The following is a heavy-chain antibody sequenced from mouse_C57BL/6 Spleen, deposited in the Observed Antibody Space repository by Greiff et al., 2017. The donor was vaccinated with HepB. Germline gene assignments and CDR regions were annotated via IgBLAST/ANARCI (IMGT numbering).Heavy chain of an antibody. CDR2: INYDGSST. D-gene: IGHD3-2*02. CDR3: ARDQDYGYFDV. CDR1: GFTFSDYY. V-gene: IGHV5-16*01. Sequence: EVHLVESEGGLVQPGRSMKLSCTASGFTFSDYYMAWVRQVPEKGLEWVANINYDGSSTYYLDSLKSRFIISRDNAKNILYLQMSSLKSEDTATYYCARDQDYGYFDVWGTGTTVTVSS. J-gene: IGHJ1*03.